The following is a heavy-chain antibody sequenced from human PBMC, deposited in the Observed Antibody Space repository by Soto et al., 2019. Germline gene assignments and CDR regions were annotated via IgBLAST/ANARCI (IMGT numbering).Heavy chain of an antibody. CDR3: AREGIYSGYDFNYYGMDV. J-gene: IGHJ6*02. CDR1: AYTFTSKG. D-gene: IGHD5-12*01. CDR2: ISAYTGNT. Sequence: GAALKVSCKASAYTFTSKGISWLRQAPGQGREWMGWISAYTGNTNYAQKLQGRVTMTTDTSTSTAYMELRSLRSDDTAVYYCAREGIYSGYDFNYYGMDVWGQGTTVTVSS. V-gene: IGHV1-18*01.